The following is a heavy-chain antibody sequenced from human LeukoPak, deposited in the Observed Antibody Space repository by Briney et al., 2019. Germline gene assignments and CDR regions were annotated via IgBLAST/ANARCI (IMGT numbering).Heavy chain of an antibody. CDR3: ARDRGTIAAAFP. Sequence: SETLSLTCTVSGGSISSYYWSWLRQPAGKGLEWLGRIYTSGSTNYYPSLKRRFTMSVDTSKTQSSLKLSSVTAADTAVYYCARDRGTIAAAFPWGQGTLVTVSS. D-gene: IGHD6-13*01. J-gene: IGHJ5*02. CDR1: GGSISSYY. V-gene: IGHV4-4*07. CDR2: IYTSGST.